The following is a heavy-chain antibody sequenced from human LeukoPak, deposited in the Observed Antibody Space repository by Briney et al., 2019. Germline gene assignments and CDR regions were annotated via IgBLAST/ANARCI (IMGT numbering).Heavy chain of an antibody. CDR2: INPSGGST. D-gene: IGHD5-18*01. V-gene: IGHV1-46*01. Sequence: ASVKVSCKASGYTFTSYYMHWVRQAPGQGLEWMGIINPSGGSTSYAQKFQGRVTMTRDTSISTAYMELSRLRSDDTAVYYCARERRGYGQRIDYWGQGTLVTVSS. J-gene: IGHJ4*02. CDR3: ARERRGYGQRIDY. CDR1: GYTFTSYY.